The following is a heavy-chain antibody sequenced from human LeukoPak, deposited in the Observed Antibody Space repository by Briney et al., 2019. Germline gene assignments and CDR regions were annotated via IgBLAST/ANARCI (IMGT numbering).Heavy chain of an antibody. Sequence: SETLSLTCTVSGGSISSYYWSWIRQPPGKGLEWIGYIYHSGSTNYNPSLKSRVTISVDTSKNQFSLKLSSVTAADTAVYYCARHNNNPFKRGYYYYMDVWGKGTTVTVSS. CDR2: IYHSGST. D-gene: IGHD1/OR15-1a*01. J-gene: IGHJ6*03. CDR3: ARHNNNPFKRGYYYYMDV. CDR1: GGSISSYY. V-gene: IGHV4-59*01.